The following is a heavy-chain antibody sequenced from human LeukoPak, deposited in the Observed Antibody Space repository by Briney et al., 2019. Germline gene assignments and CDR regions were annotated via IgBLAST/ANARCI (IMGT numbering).Heavy chain of an antibody. D-gene: IGHD7-27*01. CDR2: INHSGST. CDR1: GGSFSGYY. J-gene: IGHJ6*04. CDR3: ASSGSIWGYYYYYGMDV. Sequence: PSETLPLTCAVYGGSFSGYYWSWIRQPPGKGLEWIGEINHSGSTNYNPSLKSRVTISVDTSKNQFSLKLSSVTAADTAVYYCASSGSIWGYYYYYGMDVWGKGTTVTVSS. V-gene: IGHV4-34*01.